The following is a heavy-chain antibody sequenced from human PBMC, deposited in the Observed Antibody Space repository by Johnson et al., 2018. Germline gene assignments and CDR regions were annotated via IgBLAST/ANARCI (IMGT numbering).Heavy chain of an antibody. J-gene: IGHJ6*02. D-gene: IGHD1-7*01. CDR2: ISGSGGST. V-gene: IGHV3-23*04. CDR1: GFTVSSNY. CDR3: AGGTTSLYYYYGMDV. Sequence: VQLVESGGGLVQPGGSLRLSCAASGFTVSSNYMSWVRQAPGKGLEWVSAISGSGGSTYYADSVKGRFTISRDNSKNTLYLQMNSRRAEDTAVYYCAGGTTSLYYYYGMDVWGQGTTVTVSS.